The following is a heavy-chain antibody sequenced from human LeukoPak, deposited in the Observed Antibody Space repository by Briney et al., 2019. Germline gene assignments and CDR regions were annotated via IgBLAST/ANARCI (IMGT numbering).Heavy chain of an antibody. Sequence: GGSLRLSCAASGITVSNNYMSWVRQAPGKGLDWVSVMYVGGRTFYADSVRGRFTISRDNPKNTLYLQMNSLRAEDTAVYYCAKAALDGYWYFDLWGRGTLVTVSS. CDR1: GITVSNNY. J-gene: IGHJ2*01. CDR3: AKAALDGYWYFDL. V-gene: IGHV3-53*01. CDR2: MYVGGRT.